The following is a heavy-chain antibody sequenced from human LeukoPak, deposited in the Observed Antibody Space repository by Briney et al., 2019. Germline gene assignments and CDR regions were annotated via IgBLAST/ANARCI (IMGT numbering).Heavy chain of an antibody. V-gene: IGHV3-21*01. CDR2: ISSSSSYI. CDR3: AREPPPRIVGATRVNYFDY. CDR1: GFTFSSYS. D-gene: IGHD1-26*01. Sequence: GGSLRLSCAASGFTFSSYSMNWVRQAPGKGLEWVSSISSSSSYIYYADSVKGRFTISRDNATNSLYLQMNSLRTEETAVDYRAREPPPRIVGATRVNYFDYWGQGTLVTVSS. J-gene: IGHJ4*02.